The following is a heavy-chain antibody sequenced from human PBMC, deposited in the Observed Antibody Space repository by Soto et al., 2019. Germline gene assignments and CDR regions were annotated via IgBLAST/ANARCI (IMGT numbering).Heavy chain of an antibody. J-gene: IGHJ4*02. D-gene: IGHD3-10*01. CDR3: AAAPYYYGSGTDFDY. CDR2: IVVGSGNT. V-gene: IGHV1-58*01. Sequence: ASVKVSCKASGFTFTSSAVQWVRQARGQRLEWIGWIVVGSGNTNYAQKFQERVTITRDMSTSTAYMELSSLRSEDTAVYYCAAAPYYYGSGTDFDYWGQGTLVTVSS. CDR1: GFTFTSSA.